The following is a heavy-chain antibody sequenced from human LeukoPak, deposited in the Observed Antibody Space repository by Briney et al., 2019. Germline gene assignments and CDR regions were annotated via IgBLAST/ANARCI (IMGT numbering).Heavy chain of an antibody. J-gene: IGHJ5*02. V-gene: IGHV3-23*01. CDR2: ISNDGGGT. Sequence: GSLRLSCAASGFIFNNYGLIWVRQAPGKGLEWVSAISNDGGGTQYADFAEGRFTISRDNSKNTLFLQMSSLRAEDTALYYCAKGSSGYFADLWGQGTLVTVSS. CDR1: GFIFNNYG. CDR3: AKGSSGYFADL. D-gene: IGHD3-22*01.